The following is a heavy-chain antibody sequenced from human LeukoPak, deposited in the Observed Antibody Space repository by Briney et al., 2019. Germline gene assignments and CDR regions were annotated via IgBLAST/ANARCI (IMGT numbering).Heavy chain of an antibody. CDR1: GITLSNYG. J-gene: IGHJ4*02. CDR3: AKRGVVIRVFLVGFHKEAYYFDS. Sequence: GGSLRLSCAVSGITLSNYGMSWVRQAPEKGLEWVAGLSGSGGGTNYADSVQGRFTISRDNPKNTLYLQMNSLRAEDTAVYFCAKRGVVIRVFLVGFHKEAYYFDSWGQGALVTVSS. CDR2: LSGSGGGT. V-gene: IGHV3-23*01. D-gene: IGHD3-10*01.